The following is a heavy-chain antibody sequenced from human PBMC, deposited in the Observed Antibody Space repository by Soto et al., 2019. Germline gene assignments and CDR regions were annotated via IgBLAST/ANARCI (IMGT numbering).Heavy chain of an antibody. CDR1: GYSFPNYW. CDR2: VYPGDSKT. CDR3: ARQGWGSLYYYGVDV. J-gene: IGHJ6*02. V-gene: IGHV5-51*01. Sequence: PGESLKISCKGSGYSFPNYWINRVRQTPAKGLEWMGIVYPGDSKTRYSPSFQGQVTISVDKSISTAYLQWNSLTASDTAMYYCARQGWGSLYYYGVDVWGQGTTVTVSS. D-gene: IGHD3-16*01.